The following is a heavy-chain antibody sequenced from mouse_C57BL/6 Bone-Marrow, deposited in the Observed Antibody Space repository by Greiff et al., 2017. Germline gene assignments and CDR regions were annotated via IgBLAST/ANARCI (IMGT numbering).Heavy chain of an antibody. D-gene: IGHD1-1*01. V-gene: IGHV1-58*01. J-gene: IGHJ3*01. CDR2: IYTGNGYT. CDR1: GYTFTSYG. CDR3: ALNYDGSSPFFAY. Sequence: EVQGVESGAELVRPGSSVKMSCKTSGYTFTSYGINWVKQRPGQGLEWIGYIYTGNGYTEYNEKFKGKATLTSDTSSSTAYMQLSSLTSEDSAIYFCALNYDGSSPFFAYWGQGALVTVSA.